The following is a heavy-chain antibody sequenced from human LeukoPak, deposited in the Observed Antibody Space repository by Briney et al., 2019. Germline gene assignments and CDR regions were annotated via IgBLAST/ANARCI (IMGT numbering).Heavy chain of an antibody. V-gene: IGHV3-74*01. Sequence: GESLRLSCAASGFSFSSCCMHWVRHAPGPGLVLVSRISSDDSSTSYADSVQSRFTISRDNANNTQYLLMNSPRAADTAAVYCARHHRPKSHWCDPWHKGTVVSV. CDR1: GFSFSSCC. CDR3: ARHHRPKSHWCDP. CDR2: ISSDDSST. J-gene: IGHJ5*02.